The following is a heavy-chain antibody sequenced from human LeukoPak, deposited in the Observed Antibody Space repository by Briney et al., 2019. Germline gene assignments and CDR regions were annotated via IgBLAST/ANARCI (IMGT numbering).Heavy chain of an antibody. CDR1: GGSTSSGGYY. CDR2: IYHSGST. D-gene: IGHD2-15*01. V-gene: IGHV4-30-2*01. Sequence: SQTLSLTCTVSGGSTSSGGYYWSWIRQPPGKGLEWIGYIYHSGSTNYNPSLKSRVTISVDKSKNQFSLKLSSVTAADTAVYYCARDCRGSGGSCYPRGKDWGQGTLVTVSS. J-gene: IGHJ4*02. CDR3: ARDCRGSGGSCYPRGKD.